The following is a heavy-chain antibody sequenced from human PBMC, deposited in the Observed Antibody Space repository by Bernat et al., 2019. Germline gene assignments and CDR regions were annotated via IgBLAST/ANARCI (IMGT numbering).Heavy chain of an antibody. J-gene: IGHJ4*02. CDR2: IWYDGSNK. V-gene: IGHV3-33*01. CDR1: GFTFSSYG. Sequence: QVQLVESGGGVVQPGRSLRLSCAASGFTFSSYGMHWVRQAPGKGLEWVAVIWYDGSNKYYADSVKGRFTISRDNSKNTLYLQMNSLRAEDTAVYYCAREEEYYYDSSGYDYWGQGTLVTVSS. D-gene: IGHD3-22*01. CDR3: AREEEYYYDSSGYDY.